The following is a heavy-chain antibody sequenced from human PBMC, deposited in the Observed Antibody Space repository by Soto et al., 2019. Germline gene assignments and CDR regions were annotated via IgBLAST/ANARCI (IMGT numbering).Heavy chain of an antibody. Sequence: ASVKVSCKASGGTFSSYTISWVRQAPGQGLEWMGRIIPILGIANYAQKFQGRVTITADKSTSTAYMELSSLRSEDTAVYYCARGQITGTTGHDAFDIWGQGTMVTVSS. J-gene: IGHJ3*02. CDR1: GGTFSSYT. D-gene: IGHD1-20*01. V-gene: IGHV1-69*02. CDR3: ARGQITGTTGHDAFDI. CDR2: IIPILGIA.